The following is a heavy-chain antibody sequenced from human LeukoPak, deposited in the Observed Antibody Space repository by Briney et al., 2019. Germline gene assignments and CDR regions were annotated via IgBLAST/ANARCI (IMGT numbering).Heavy chain of an antibody. D-gene: IGHD6-19*01. Sequence: KTSETLSLTCAVYGGSFSGYYWSWIRQPPGKGLEWIGEINHSGSTNYNPSLKSRVTISVDTSKNQFSLKLSSVTAADTAVYYCASFRQQWLVPVGYFQHWGQGTLVTVSS. CDR1: GGSFSGYY. V-gene: IGHV4-34*01. CDR3: ASFRQQWLVPVGYFQH. J-gene: IGHJ1*01. CDR2: INHSGST.